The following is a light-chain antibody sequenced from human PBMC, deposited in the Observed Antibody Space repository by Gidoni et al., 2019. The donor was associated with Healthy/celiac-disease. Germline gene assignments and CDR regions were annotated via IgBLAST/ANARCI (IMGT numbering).Light chain of an antibody. CDR3: QAWDSSTAV. Sequence: SYELTQPPSVSVSPGPTASITCSGDKLGDKYACWYQQKPGQSPVLVIYQDSKRLSGIPERFSGSNSGNTATLTISGTQAMDEADYYCQAWDSSTAVFGTGTKVTVL. CDR1: KLGDKY. J-gene: IGLJ1*01. V-gene: IGLV3-1*01. CDR2: QDS.